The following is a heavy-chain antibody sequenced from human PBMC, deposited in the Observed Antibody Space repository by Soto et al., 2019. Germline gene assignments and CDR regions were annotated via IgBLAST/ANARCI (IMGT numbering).Heavy chain of an antibody. V-gene: IGHV1-46*01. CDR2: INPSGGST. Sequence: ASVKVSCKASGYIFTNHYIHWVRQAPGQGLEWMGIINPSGGSTNYLQKFQGRITMTRDTSTSTVYMELSSLRSEDTAVYFCARADYSASSGFYFDCWGQRSLVTV. CDR3: ARADYSASSGFYFDC. J-gene: IGHJ4*02. CDR1: GYIFTNHY. D-gene: IGHD3-22*01.